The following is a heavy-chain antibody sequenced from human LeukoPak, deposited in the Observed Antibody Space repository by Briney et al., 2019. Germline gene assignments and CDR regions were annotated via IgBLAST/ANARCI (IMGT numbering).Heavy chain of an antibody. D-gene: IGHD3-22*01. J-gene: IGHJ6*02. CDR1: GYTFTSYG. CDR3: ARGYYYDSSGYLKMGSYYYCMDV. Sequence: ASVKVSCKASGYTFTSYGISWVRQAPGQGLEWMGWISAYNGNTNYAQKLQGRVTMTTDTSTSTAYMELRSLRSDDTAAYYCARGYYYDSSGYLKMGSYYYCMDVRGQGTTVTVSS. V-gene: IGHV1-18*01. CDR2: ISAYNGNT.